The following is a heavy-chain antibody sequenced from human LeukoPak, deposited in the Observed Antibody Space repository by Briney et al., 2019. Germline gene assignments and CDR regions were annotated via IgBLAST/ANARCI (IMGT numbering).Heavy chain of an antibody. D-gene: IGHD1-26*01. Sequence: PSETLSLTCAVYGGSFSGYYWTWLRQPPGKGLEWIGGIYHSGTTYYNPSLRGRVSISLDTSKTQFSLKLSSVTAADTAVYYCARGKAYSGSYYGIFDYWGQGTLVTVSS. V-gene: IGHV4-34*01. CDR3: ARGKAYSGSYYGIFDY. CDR2: IYHSGTT. J-gene: IGHJ4*02. CDR1: GGSFSGYY.